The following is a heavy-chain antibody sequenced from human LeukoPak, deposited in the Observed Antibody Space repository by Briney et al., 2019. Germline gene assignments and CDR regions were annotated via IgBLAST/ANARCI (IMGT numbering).Heavy chain of an antibody. D-gene: IGHD1-7*01. CDR3: AREWSLANYGYYYYYMDV. J-gene: IGHJ6*03. Sequence: SVKVSCKASGGTFSSYAISWVRQAPGQGLEWMGGIIPIFGTANYAQKFQGRVTITADESTSTAYMELSSLRSEDTAVYYCAREWSLANYGYYYYYMDVWGKGTTVTVSS. V-gene: IGHV1-69*13. CDR1: GGTFSSYA. CDR2: IIPIFGTA.